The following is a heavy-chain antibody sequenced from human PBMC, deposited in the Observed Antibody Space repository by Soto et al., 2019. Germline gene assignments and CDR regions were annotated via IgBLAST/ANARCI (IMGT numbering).Heavy chain of an antibody. J-gene: IGHJ5*02. CDR3: AKNQGVELVPLATVDWFDP. CDR2: ISGSGFKK. D-gene: IGHD1-26*01. CDR1: GFIFENFG. Sequence: GGSLRLSCAASGFIFENFGMSWVRQAPGKGLEWTSSISGSGFKKYYADSVKGRFTISRDNSKSTVYLELNTLSAEDTAVYHCAKNQGVELVPLATVDWFDPWGQGSVVTVSS. V-gene: IGHV3-23*01.